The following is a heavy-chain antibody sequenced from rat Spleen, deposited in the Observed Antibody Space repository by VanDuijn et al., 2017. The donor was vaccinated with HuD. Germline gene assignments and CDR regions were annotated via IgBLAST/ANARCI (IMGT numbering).Heavy chain of an antibody. CDR2: MWSGGST. CDR1: GFSLTSYN. V-gene: IGHV2-45*01. D-gene: IGHD1-1*01. CDR3: ARDDYSGGGFDY. J-gene: IGHJ2*01. Sequence: QVQLKESGPGLVQPSETLSLTCTVSGFSLTSYNVHWVRQPPGKGLEWMGVMWSGGSTDYNSALKSRLSISRDTSKNQVFLKMNRLQSEDTTTYHCARDDYSGGGFDYWGQGVMVTVSS.